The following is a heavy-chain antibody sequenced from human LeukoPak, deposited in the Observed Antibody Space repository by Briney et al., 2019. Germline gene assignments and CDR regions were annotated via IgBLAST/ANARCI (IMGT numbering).Heavy chain of an antibody. Sequence: PSETLSLTCAVSGGSITSSSYYWGWIRQPPGKGLEWIGSIFYSGSSHYNPSLKSRLTISVETSKNQFSLRLSSVTAADTAVYYCARGGFTSPFDYWGQGTLVTVSS. J-gene: IGHJ4*02. CDR3: ARGGFTSPFDY. CDR2: IFYSGSS. D-gene: IGHD3-3*01. CDR1: GGSITSSSYY. V-gene: IGHV4-39*01.